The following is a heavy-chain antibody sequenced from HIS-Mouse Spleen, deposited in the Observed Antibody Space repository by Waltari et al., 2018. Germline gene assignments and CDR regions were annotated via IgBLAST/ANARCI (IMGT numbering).Heavy chain of an antibody. CDR2: IYYRGRP. Sequence: QLQLQESGPGLVKPSETLSPTCTVSGGSISSSSYYWGWIRQPPGKGLDWIGSIYYRGRPYYNPSLKSRVTISVDTSKNQFSLKLSSVTAADTAVYYCAREIPYSSSWYDWYFDLWGRGTLVTVSS. CDR1: GGSISSSSYY. CDR3: AREIPYSSSWYDWYFDL. D-gene: IGHD6-13*01. J-gene: IGHJ2*01. V-gene: IGHV4-39*07.